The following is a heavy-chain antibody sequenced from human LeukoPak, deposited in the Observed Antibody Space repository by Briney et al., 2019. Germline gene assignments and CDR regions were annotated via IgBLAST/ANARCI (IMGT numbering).Heavy chain of an antibody. V-gene: IGHV4-59*01. CDR2: IYYSGNT. J-gene: IGHJ4*02. CDR1: GGSIISYY. CDR3: ARGSLTGRTGYDFVS. Sequence: SSETLSLTCTVSGGSIISYYWSWIRQPPGKGLEWIGYIYYSGNTNYNPSLKSRVTISLDTSRHQFSLKLSSVTAADTAVYYCARGSLTGRTGYDFVSWGQGTLVTVSS. D-gene: IGHD3-9*01.